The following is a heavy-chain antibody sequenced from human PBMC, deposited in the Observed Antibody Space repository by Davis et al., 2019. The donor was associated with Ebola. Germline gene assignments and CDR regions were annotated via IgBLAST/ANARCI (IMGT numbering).Heavy chain of an antibody. CDR1: GASVTSSGYY. D-gene: IGHD3-22*01. J-gene: IGHJ4*02. V-gene: IGHV4-39*02. CDR2: INYRGDT. Sequence: MPSETLSLTCIVSGASVTSSGYYWGWIRQPPGKGLEWIASINYRGDTFYNPSLKSRVTISVDTSRDHFSLDLQYVTAADTAMYYCARAGPMIPNHLDYWGQGMLVTVSS. CDR3: ARAGPMIPNHLDY.